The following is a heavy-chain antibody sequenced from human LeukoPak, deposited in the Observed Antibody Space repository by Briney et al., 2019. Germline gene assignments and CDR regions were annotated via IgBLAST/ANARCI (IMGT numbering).Heavy chain of an antibody. CDR3: ARDLACGYSYGYNAFDI. D-gene: IGHD5-18*01. V-gene: IGHV1-18*01. CDR1: GYNFRSYG. J-gene: IGHJ3*02. Sequence: ASVKVSCKASGYNFRSYGIGWLRQAPRQGLEWMGWITAGNGNTNYAQKVQGRVTMTTDTSTSTAYMELRSLRSDDTAVYFCARDLACGYSYGYNAFDIWGQGTMVTVSS. CDR2: ITAGNGNT.